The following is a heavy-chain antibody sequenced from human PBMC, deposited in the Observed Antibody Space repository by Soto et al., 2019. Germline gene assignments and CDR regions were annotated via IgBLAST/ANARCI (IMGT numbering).Heavy chain of an antibody. D-gene: IGHD3-10*01. V-gene: IGHV4-30-4*01. CDR1: GGSISSGGYY. J-gene: IGHJ4*01. CDR2: IYYSGST. Sequence: PSETLSLTCTVSGGSISSGGYYWSWIRQPPGKGLEWIGYIYYSGSTNYNPSLKSRITISVDTSKNQFSLNLISVTAADTAVYYWASMHYFGSGKPNDYWGQGTLVTVSS. CDR3: ASMHYFGSGKPNDY.